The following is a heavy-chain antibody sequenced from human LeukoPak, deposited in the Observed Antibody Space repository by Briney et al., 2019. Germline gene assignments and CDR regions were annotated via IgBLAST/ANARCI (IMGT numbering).Heavy chain of an antibody. J-gene: IGHJ1*01. CDR3: AGLGVMVLVYQSES. CDR1: GGSVSSSKYL. CDR2: ISYSGNT. V-gene: IGHV4-39*07. Sequence: SETLSLTCAVSGGSVSSSKYLWGWIPQPPGKELEWIGSISYSGNTDYNPSLKSRVTLSVDTSKNQFSLKLTSVTAADSAVYYCAGLGVMVLVYQSESWGQGTPVTVSS. D-gene: IGHD2-8*01.